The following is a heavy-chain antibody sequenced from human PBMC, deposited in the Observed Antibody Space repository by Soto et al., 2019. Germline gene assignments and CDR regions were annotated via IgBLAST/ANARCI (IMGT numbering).Heavy chain of an antibody. J-gene: IGHJ3*02. D-gene: IGHD3-10*01. V-gene: IGHV3-30*04. CDR1: GFTFSSYA. CDR2: ISYDGSNK. CDR3: ARGGSGPYYYGSGSYDAFDI. Sequence: GESLKISCAASGFTFSSYAMHWVRQAPGKGLEWVAVISYDGSNKYYADSVKGRFTISRDNSKNTLYLQMNSLRAEDTAVYYCARGGSGPYYYGSGSYDAFDIWGQGTMVTVSS.